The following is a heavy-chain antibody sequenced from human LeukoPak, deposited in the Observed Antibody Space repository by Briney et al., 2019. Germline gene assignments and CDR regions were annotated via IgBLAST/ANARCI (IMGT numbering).Heavy chain of an antibody. V-gene: IGHV4-39*01. CDR1: GGSISSSSYY. CDR3: ARRFAMVEPRLYYYYYYMDV. J-gene: IGHJ6*03. CDR2: IYYSGST. Sequence: ASETLSLTRTVSGGSISSSSYYWGWIRQPPGKGLEWFGSIYYSGSTYYHPSLKSRVTITVDTSKNQFSLKLSSVTAADTAVYYCARRFAMVEPRLYYYYYYMDVWGKGTTVTVSS. D-gene: IGHD5-18*01.